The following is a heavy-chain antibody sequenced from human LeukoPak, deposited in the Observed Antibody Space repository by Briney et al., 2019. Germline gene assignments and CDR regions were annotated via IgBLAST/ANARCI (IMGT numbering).Heavy chain of an antibody. D-gene: IGHD3-22*01. CDR1: GGTFSSYA. CDR2: IIPIFGTA. CDR3: EAYYYDSSGYYHHDY. Sequence: ASVKVSCKASGGTFSSYAISWVRQAPGQGLEWMGGIIPIFGTANYAQKFQGRVTITADESTSTAYMELSSLRSEDTAVYYCEAYYYDSSGYYHHDYWGQGTLVTVSS. J-gene: IGHJ4*02. V-gene: IGHV1-69*13.